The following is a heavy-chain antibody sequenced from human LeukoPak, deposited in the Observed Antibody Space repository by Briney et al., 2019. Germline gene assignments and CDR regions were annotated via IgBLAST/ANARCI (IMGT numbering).Heavy chain of an antibody. CDR1: GGSIRSYY. Sequence: SETLSLTCTVSGGSIRSYYWSWIRQPPGKGLEWIGYIYYSGSTNYNPSLKSRVTISVDTSKNQISLKLRSVTAADTAVYYCARGGGCYFDYWGQGTLVTVSS. V-gene: IGHV4-59*01. CDR2: IYYSGST. CDR3: ARGGGCYFDY. D-gene: IGHD3-16*01. J-gene: IGHJ4*02.